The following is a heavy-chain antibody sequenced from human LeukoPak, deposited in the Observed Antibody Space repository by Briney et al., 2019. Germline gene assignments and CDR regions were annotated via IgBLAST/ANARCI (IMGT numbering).Heavy chain of an antibody. CDR1: GFTFSSYP. J-gene: IGHJ4*02. CDR3: ARDAPEDY. V-gene: IGHV3-7*01. Sequence: GGSLRLSCAASGFTFSSYPMHWVRQAPGKGLEWVANIKQDGSEKYYVDSVKGRFTISRDNAKNSLYLQMNSLRAEDTAVYYCARDAPEDYWGQGTLVTVSS. D-gene: IGHD1-14*01. CDR2: IKQDGSEK.